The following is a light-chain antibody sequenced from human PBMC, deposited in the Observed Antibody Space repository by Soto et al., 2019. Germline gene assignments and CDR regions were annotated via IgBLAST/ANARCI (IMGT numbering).Light chain of an antibody. CDR3: AAWDDSLNALV. J-gene: IGLJ2*01. V-gene: IGLV1-44*01. Sequence: QSVLTQPPSASGTPGQRVTISCSGSSSNIGSNTVNWYQQLPGTAPKLLIYSNNQRPSGVPDRFSGSKSGTSASLAIRGLQSEDEADYYWAAWDDSLNALVFGGGTKLTVL. CDR2: SNN. CDR1: SSNIGSNT.